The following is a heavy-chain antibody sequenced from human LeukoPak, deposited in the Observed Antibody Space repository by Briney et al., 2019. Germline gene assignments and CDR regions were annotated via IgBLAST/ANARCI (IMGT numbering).Heavy chain of an antibody. CDR1: GGSISSYY. J-gene: IGHJ4*02. V-gene: IGHV3-23*01. CDR2: ISGSGGST. Sequence: ETLSLTCTVSGGSISSYYWSWVRQAPGKGREWVSAISGSGGSTYYADSVKGRFTISRDNSKNTLYLQMNSLRAEDTAVYYCAKAPMYYYDSSGYWPSFFDYWGQGTLVTVSS. CDR3: AKAPMYYYDSSGYWPSFFDY. D-gene: IGHD3-22*01.